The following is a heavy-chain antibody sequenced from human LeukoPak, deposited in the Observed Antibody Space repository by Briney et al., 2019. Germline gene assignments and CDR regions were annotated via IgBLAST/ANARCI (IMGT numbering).Heavy chain of an antibody. CDR2: ISGSGGST. CDR1: GFTFSSYA. CDR3: AKERERYYGSGSYSY. D-gene: IGHD3-10*01. V-gene: IGHV3-23*01. J-gene: IGHJ4*02. Sequence: GGSLRLSCAASGFTFSSYAMSWVRQAPGKGQEWVSAISGSGGSTYYADSVKGRFTISRDNSKKLFLQMNSLRPEDTAVYYCAKERERYYGSGSYSYWGQGTLVTVSS.